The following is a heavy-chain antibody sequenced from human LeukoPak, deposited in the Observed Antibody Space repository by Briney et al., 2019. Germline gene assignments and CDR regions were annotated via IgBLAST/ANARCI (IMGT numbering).Heavy chain of an antibody. D-gene: IGHD3-3*01. CDR3: ARHDWFDP. CDR2: IYSGGST. V-gene: IGHV3-53*01. CDR1: GFTVSGDY. J-gene: IGHJ5*02. Sequence: GGTLRLSCAVSGFTVSGDYMSWVRQAPGKGLEWVSVIYSGGSTYYADSVKGRFTISRDNSKNMLYLQMNSLRAEDTAVYYCARHDWFDPWGQGTLVTVSS.